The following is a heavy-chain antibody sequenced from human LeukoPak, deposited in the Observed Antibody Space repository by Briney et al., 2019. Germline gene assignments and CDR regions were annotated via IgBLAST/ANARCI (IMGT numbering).Heavy chain of an antibody. J-gene: IGHJ3*02. Sequence: GGSLRLSCGASGFTFSRYSINWVRQAPGKGLEWVSSISSSGSYIYYADSVKGRFTISRDNAKNSLYLQMNSLRCEERVVYYCASRNQYCGGDCFWDFDIWGQGTMVTVSS. CDR3: ASRNQYCGGDCFWDFDI. V-gene: IGHV3-21*01. CDR2: ISSSGSYI. CDR1: GFTFSRYS. D-gene: IGHD2-21*02.